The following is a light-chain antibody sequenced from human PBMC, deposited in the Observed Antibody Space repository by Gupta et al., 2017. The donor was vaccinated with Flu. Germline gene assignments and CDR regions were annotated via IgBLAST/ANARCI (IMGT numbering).Light chain of an antibody. V-gene: IGLV1-51*02. CDR2: ENN. Sequence: KVTISCSGSSSNIENNYVAWYQQLPGTAPKLLMYENNKRPSGIPDRFSGSKSDTSATLGITGLQTGDEADYYCGTWDSSRSAWVFGGRTKLTVL. CDR1: SSNIENNY. CDR3: GTWDSSRSAWV. J-gene: IGLJ3*02.